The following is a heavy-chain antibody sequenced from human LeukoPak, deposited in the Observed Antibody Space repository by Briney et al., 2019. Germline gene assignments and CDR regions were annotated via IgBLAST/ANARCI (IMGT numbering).Heavy chain of an antibody. V-gene: IGHV1-69*05. J-gene: IGHJ5*02. CDR3: ARGPRLRFGDWFDP. CDR2: IIPIFGTA. CDR1: GGTFSSYA. D-gene: IGHD5-12*01. Sequence: SVKVSCKASGGTFSSYAISWVRQAPGQGLEWMGGIIPIFGTANYAQTFQGRVTITTDESTSTAYMELSSLRSEDTAVYYCARGPRLRFGDWFDPWGQGTLVTVSS.